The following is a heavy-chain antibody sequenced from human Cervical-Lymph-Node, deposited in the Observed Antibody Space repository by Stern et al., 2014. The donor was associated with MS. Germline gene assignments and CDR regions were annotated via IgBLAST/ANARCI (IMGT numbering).Heavy chain of an antibody. D-gene: IGHD5-18*01. CDR1: GFSLSTSGVG. Sequence: QITLKESGPTLVKPTQTLTLTCTFSGFSLSTSGVGVGWIRQPPGKALEWLALIYWNDDKRYSPSLKSRLTITKDTSKNQVVLTMTNMDPVDTATYYCAHRREEYSYGPNWFDPWGQGTLVTVSS. V-gene: IGHV2-5*01. CDR2: IYWNDDK. CDR3: AHRREEYSYGPNWFDP. J-gene: IGHJ5*02.